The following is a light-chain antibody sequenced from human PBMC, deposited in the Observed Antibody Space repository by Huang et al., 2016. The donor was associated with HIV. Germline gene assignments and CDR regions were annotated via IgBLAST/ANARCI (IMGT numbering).Light chain of an antibody. CDR1: QDISNY. J-gene: IGKJ2*01. CDR3: QHYKTYPLT. CDR2: AAS. Sequence: DIQMTPSPSSLSASAGDRVTITCRASQDISNYLVWFQQKPGKAPKALIYAASTLQTGVPSRFSGRGSGTDFTLTSNSLHPEDVATYYCQHYKTYPLTFGQGTKLEIK. V-gene: IGKV1-16*01.